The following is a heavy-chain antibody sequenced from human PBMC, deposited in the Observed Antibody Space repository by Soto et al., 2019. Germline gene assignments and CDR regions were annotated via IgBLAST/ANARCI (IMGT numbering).Heavy chain of an antibody. CDR1: GYSFTTYG. V-gene: IGHV1-18*01. J-gene: IGHJ5*02. CDR3: ARDIIAVRPGWFDP. Sequence: QVLLVQSGVEVKEPGASVKVSCKASGYSFTTYGISWVRQAPGQGRAWMGWISAYNGDTKYAQKLQGRVTMTTDTSTSTADMEVRSLRSDDTAVYYCARDIIAVRPGWFDPWGQGTLVTVSS. D-gene: IGHD6-6*01. CDR2: ISAYNGDT.